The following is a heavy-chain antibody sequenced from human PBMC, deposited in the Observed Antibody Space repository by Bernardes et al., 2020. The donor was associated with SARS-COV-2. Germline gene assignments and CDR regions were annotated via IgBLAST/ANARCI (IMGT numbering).Heavy chain of an antibody. Sequence: GGSLRLSCVASGFTVSSNYMSWVRQAPGKGLEWVSVIYSGGSTYYADSVKGRFTISRDNSKNTLYLQMNSLRAEDTAVYYCARGGTSPAFDYWGQGTLVTVSS. V-gene: IGHV3-53*01. CDR3: ARGGTSPAFDY. CDR1: GFTVSSNY. D-gene: IGHD3-16*01. CDR2: IYSGGST. J-gene: IGHJ4*02.